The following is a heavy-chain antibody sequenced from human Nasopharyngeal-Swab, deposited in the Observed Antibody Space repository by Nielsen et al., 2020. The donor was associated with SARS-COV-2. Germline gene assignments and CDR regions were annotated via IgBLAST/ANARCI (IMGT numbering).Heavy chain of an antibody. Sequence: GESLKISCAASGFTFSISAMSWVRQAPGKGLEWVSVIYSGGSTYYADSVKGRFTISRDNSKNTLYLQMNSLRAEDTAVYYCARDYGDFYFDYWGQGTLVTVSS. CDR3: ARDYGDFYFDY. D-gene: IGHD4-17*01. V-gene: IGHV3-53*01. J-gene: IGHJ4*02. CDR1: GFTFSISA. CDR2: IYSGGST.